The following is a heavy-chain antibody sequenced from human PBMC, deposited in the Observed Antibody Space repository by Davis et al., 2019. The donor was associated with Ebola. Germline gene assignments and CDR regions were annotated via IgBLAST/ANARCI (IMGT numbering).Heavy chain of an antibody. V-gene: IGHV3-21*04. Sequence: PGESLKISCAASGFSISRYSMTWVRQAPGKGLEWASSISNGGTATYYTDSVKGRFTISRHNSKNTLYLQMSSLRKEDTALYYCARVESGNYYYYWGQGTLVTVAS. CDR3: ARVESGNYYYY. D-gene: IGHD1-26*01. J-gene: IGHJ4*02. CDR1: GFSISRYS. CDR2: ISNGGTAT.